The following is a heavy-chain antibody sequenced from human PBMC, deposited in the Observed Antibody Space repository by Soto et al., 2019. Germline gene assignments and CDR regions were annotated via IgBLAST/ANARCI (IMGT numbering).Heavy chain of an antibody. CDR2: ISAYNGNT. CDR3: ARDLLPYYYDSSGYRSDAFDI. CDR1: GYTFTSYG. J-gene: IGHJ3*02. D-gene: IGHD3-22*01. Sequence: ASVKVSCKASGYTFTSYGISWVRQAPGQGLEWMGWISAYNGNTNYAQKLQGRVTMTTDTSTSTAYMELRSLRSDDTAVYYCARDLLPYYYDSSGYRSDAFDIWG. V-gene: IGHV1-18*01.